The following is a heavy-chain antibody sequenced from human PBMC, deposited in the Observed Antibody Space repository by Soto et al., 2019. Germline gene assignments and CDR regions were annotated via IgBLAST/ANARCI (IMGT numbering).Heavy chain of an antibody. D-gene: IGHD1-26*01. CDR1: GFTFDDYA. Sequence: PGGSLRLSCAASGFTFDDYAMHWVRQAPGKGLEWVSGISWNSASIGYADAVKGRFTISRDNAKNSLYLQMNSLRAEDTALYYWAKDIGGELHLYYFDYWGQGTLVTVSS. CDR3: AKDIGGELHLYYFDY. CDR2: ISWNSASI. J-gene: IGHJ4*02. V-gene: IGHV3-9*01.